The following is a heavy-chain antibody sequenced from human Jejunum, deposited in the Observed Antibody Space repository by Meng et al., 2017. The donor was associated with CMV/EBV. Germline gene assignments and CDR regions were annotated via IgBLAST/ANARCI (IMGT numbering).Heavy chain of an antibody. Sequence: GLPFNKYAMNWVRQAPGKGLQWVSAIGDSGDRTYYADYEKGRFTISRDNSKNTLYLQMNSLRAEDTAVYYCARGGVKVYYFNAMDVWGQGTPVTVSS. CDR3: ARGGVKVYYFNAMDV. CDR2: IGDSGDRT. D-gene: IGHD3-10*01. J-gene: IGHJ6*02. CDR1: GLPFNKYA. V-gene: IGHV3-23*01.